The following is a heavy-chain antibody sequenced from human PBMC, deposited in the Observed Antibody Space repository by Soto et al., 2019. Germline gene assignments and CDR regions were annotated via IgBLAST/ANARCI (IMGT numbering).Heavy chain of an antibody. CDR3: ARCPITDYDFWSGLPFQYMDV. CDR2: IYYSGST. J-gene: IGHJ6*03. Sequence: TSETLSLTCTVSGGSISSYYWSWIRQPPGKGLEWIGYIYYSGSTNYNPSLKSRVTISVDTSKNQFSLKLSSVTAADTAVYYCARCPITDYDFWSGLPFQYMDVWGKGTTVTVSS. CDR1: GGSISSYY. V-gene: IGHV4-59*08. D-gene: IGHD3-3*01.